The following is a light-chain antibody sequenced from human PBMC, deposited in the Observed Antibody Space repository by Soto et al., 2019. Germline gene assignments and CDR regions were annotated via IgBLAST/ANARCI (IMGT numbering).Light chain of an antibody. J-gene: IGLJ1*01. Sequence: QSALTQPASVSGSPGQSIAISCSGTSSDVGDYKSVSWYQHHPGKVPKLVIFEVSNRPSGVSNRFSGSKSGNTASLTISGLQAEDEADYYCGSWDSSLSAYVFGTGTKLTVL. CDR2: EVS. CDR3: GSWDSSLSAYV. CDR1: SSDVGDYKS. V-gene: IGLV2-14*01.